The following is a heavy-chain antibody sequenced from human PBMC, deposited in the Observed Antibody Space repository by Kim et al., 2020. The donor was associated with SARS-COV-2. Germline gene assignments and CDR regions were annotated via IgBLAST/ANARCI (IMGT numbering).Heavy chain of an antibody. CDR3: ARPRSMYYYGRFDI. V-gene: IGHV4-34*01. CDR1: GGSFSGYY. Sequence: SETLSLTCAVYGGSFSGYYWSWIRQPPGKGLEWIGEINHSGSTNYNPSLKSRVTISVDTSKNQFSLKLSSVTAADTAVYYCARPRSMYYYGRFDIWGQGTMVTVSS. J-gene: IGHJ3*02. CDR2: INHSGST. D-gene: IGHD3-10*01.